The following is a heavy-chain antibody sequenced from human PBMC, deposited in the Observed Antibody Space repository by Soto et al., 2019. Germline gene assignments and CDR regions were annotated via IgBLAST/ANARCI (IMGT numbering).Heavy chain of an antibody. V-gene: IGHV3-48*01. CDR1: GFTFSSYS. D-gene: IGHD2-15*01. J-gene: IGHJ4*02. CDR2: ISSSSSTI. CDR3: ARGDVRSMVVAATRY. Sequence: EVQLVESGGGLVQPGGSLRLSCAASGFTFSSYSMNWVRQAPGKGLEWVSYISSSSSTIYYADSVKGRLTISRDNAKNSLYLQMNSLRAEDTAVYYCARGDVRSMVVAATRYWGQGTLVTVSS.